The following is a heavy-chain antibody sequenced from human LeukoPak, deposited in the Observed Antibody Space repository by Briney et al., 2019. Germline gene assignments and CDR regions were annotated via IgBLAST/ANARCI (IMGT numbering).Heavy chain of an antibody. CDR2: ISIDGSIT. CDR1: GFTFSSYW. Sequence: GGSLRLSCAASGFTFSSYWMHWVRQDPGKGLVWVSRISIDGSITSYADSVKGRFTISRDNAKNTLYLQMDSLRADDTAVYHCARHMAGAGPDYWGQGTLVTVSS. J-gene: IGHJ4*02. D-gene: IGHD6-13*01. CDR3: ARHMAGAGPDY. V-gene: IGHV3-74*01.